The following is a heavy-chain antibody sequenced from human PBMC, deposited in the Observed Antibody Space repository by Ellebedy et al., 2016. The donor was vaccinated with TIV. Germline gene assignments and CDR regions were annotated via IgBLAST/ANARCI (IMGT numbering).Heavy chain of an antibody. J-gene: IGHJ4*02. V-gene: IGHV3-23*01. Sequence: GESLKISCAASGFNFSNYAMSWVHQAPGKGLEWVSAISGSGGSTKYADSVKGRFTISRDSSKNTLYLQMSSLRAEDTAVYYCASGYFVWSQFDYWGQGTLVTVSS. CDR1: GFNFSNYA. CDR3: ASGYFVWSQFDY. D-gene: IGHD3-9*01. CDR2: ISGSGGST.